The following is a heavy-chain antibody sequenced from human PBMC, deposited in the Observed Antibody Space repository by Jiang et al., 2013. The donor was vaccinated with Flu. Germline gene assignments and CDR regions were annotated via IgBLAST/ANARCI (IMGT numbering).Heavy chain of an antibody. D-gene: IGHD6-13*01. Sequence: GAEVKKPGASVKVSCKASGYTFTGYYMHWVRQAPGQGLEWMGWINPNSGGTNYAQKFQGRVTMTRDTSISTAYMELSRLRSDDTAVYYCARDPGPKGYSSSWYCDYWGQGTL. CDR2: INPNSGGT. V-gene: IGHV1-2*02. J-gene: IGHJ4*02. CDR1: GYTFTGYY. CDR3: ARDPGPKGYSSSWYCDY.